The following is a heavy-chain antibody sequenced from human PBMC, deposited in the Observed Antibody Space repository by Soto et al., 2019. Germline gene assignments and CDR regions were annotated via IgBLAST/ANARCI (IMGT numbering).Heavy chain of an antibody. CDR2: IDPRDSYT. D-gene: IGHD2-2*01. J-gene: IGHJ5*02. CDR3: ARLYCSSSTCDSWFDP. CDR1: GYTFTTFW. V-gene: IGHV5-10-1*01. Sequence: PGESLRISCTGFGYTFTTFWISWVRQMLGRGLEWMGRIDPRDSYTNYSPSFQGHVTISGDKSISTVYLQWASLKASDTAMYYCARLYCSSSTCDSWFDPWCPGTLVTV.